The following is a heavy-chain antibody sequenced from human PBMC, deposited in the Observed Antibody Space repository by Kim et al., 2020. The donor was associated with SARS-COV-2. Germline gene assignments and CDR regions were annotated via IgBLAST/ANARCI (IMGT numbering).Heavy chain of an antibody. CDR2: ISYDGSNK. V-gene: IGHV3-30-3*01. D-gene: IGHD3-10*01. Sequence: GGSLRLSCAASGFTFSSCAIHWVRQAPGKGLEWVAVISYDGSNKNYADSVKGRFTISRDNSKNTLYLQMNSLRAEDTALYYCARDPRSRLRGLKYSYYGRDVWGQGTTVTVSS. CDR3: ARDPRSRLRGLKYSYYGRDV. J-gene: IGHJ6*02. CDR1: GFTFSSCA.